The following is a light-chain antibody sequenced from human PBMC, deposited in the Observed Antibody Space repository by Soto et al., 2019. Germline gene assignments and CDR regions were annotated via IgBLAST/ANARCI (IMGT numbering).Light chain of an antibody. Sequence: EIVFTQSPCTLSLSPGERATLSCRASQSVSSSYLAWYQQKPGQAPRLLIYGAFNRATGIPDRFSGSGSGTEFTLTISSLEPEDFATYYCQHYNTYPWTFGQGTKVDIK. CDR3: QHYNTYPWT. J-gene: IGKJ1*01. CDR2: GAF. CDR1: QSVSSSY. V-gene: IGKV3-20*01.